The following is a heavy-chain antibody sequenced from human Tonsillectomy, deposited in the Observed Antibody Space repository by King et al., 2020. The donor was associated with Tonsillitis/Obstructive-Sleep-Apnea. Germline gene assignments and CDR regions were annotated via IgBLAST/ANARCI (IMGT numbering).Heavy chain of an antibody. D-gene: IGHD2-8*02. V-gene: IGHV3-9*01. CDR1: GFNFDDYA. J-gene: IGHJ4*02. CDR3: AKGLDYDPPTGSVDY. CDR2: ISWNSGNI. Sequence: VQLVESGGGLVQPGRSLRLSCAASGFNFDDYAMHWVRQAPGKGLEWVSGISWNSGNIGYADSVKGRFTISRDNAKNSLYLQMNSLRAEDTALYYCAKGLDYDPPTGSVDYWGQGTLVTVSS.